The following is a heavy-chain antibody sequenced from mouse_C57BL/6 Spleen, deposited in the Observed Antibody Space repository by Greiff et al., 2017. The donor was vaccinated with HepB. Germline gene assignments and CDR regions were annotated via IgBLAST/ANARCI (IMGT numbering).Heavy chain of an antibody. CDR1: GYTFTSYW. CDR3: ARGIYYGSTCFAD. J-gene: IGHJ3*01. CDR2: IDPSDSET. V-gene: IGHV1-52*01. D-gene: IGHD1-1*01. Sequence: QVQLQQPGAELVRPGSSVKLSCKASGYTFTSYWMHWVKQRPIQGLEWIGNIDPSDSETHYNQKFKDKATLTVDKSSSTAYMQLSSLTSEDSAVYYCARGIYYGSTCFADWGQATLVTVSA.